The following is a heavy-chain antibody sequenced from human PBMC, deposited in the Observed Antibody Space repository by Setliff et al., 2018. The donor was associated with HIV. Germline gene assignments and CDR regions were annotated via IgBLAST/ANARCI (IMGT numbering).Heavy chain of an antibody. CDR1: GGSISSGSYY. D-gene: IGHD3-3*01. CDR3: ARGRITIFGVTYCTKDAFDI. Sequence: SETLSLTCTVSGGSISSGSYYWSWVRQPPGKGLEWIGYIYYSGSTNYNPSLKSRVTISVDTSKNQFSLKLSSVTAADTAVYYCARGRITIFGVTYCTKDAFDIWGQGTMVTVSS. J-gene: IGHJ3*02. CDR2: IYYSGST. V-gene: IGHV4-61*01.